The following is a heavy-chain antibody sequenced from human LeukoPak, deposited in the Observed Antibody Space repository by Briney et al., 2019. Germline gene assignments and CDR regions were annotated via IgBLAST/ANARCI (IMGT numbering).Heavy chain of an antibody. D-gene: IGHD3-3*01. Sequence: SGTLSLTSAVSGGSISSSNWWSWVRQPPGKGLEWIGEIYHSGSTNYNPSLKSRVTISVDKSKNQFSLKLSSVTAADTAVYYCARAPRVNLEGRPDAFDIWGQGTMVTVSS. J-gene: IGHJ3*02. CDR1: GGSISSSNW. V-gene: IGHV4-4*02. CDR2: IYHSGST. CDR3: ARAPRVNLEGRPDAFDI.